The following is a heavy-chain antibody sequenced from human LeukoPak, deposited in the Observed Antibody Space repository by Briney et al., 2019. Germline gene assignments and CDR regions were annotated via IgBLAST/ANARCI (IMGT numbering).Heavy chain of an antibody. V-gene: IGHV1-69*06. J-gene: IGHJ6*03. CDR2: IIPIFGTA. Sequence: SVKVSCKASGGTFSSYAISWVRQAPGQGLEWMGGIIPIFGTANYAQKFQGRVTITADKSTSTAYMELSSLRSEDTAVYYCARDSPVVTQNYYYYYYMDVWGKGTTVTVSS. D-gene: IGHD4-23*01. CDR3: ARDSPVVTQNYYYYYYMDV. CDR1: GGTFSSYA.